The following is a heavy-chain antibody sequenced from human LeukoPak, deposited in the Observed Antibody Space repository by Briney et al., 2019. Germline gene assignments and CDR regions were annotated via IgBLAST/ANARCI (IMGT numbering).Heavy chain of an antibody. J-gene: IGHJ4*02. D-gene: IGHD6-19*01. CDR3: ARGSGGWSHFDY. CDR1: GGTFSNYA. Sequence: SLKVSCKASGGTFSNYAISWVRQAPGQGLEWMGGIIPIFGTANYAQKFQGRVTITADESTSTAYMELSSLRSEDTAVYYCARGSGGWSHFDYWGQGTLVTVSS. V-gene: IGHV1-69*13. CDR2: IIPIFGTA.